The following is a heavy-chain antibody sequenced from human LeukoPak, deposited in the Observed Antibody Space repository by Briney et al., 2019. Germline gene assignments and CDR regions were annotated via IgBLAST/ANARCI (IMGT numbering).Heavy chain of an antibody. V-gene: IGHV4-4*07. CDR3: ARDYALTSLEMATILNWFDP. D-gene: IGHD5-24*01. J-gene: IGHJ5*02. CDR2: IYTSGST. CDR1: GASLSSYY. Sequence: SETLSLTCTFSGASLSSYYWSWIRQPAGKGLEWIGRIYTSGSTNSNPSLKSRVTMSVDTSKNQFSLRLTSVTAADTAVYYCARDYALTSLEMATILNWFDPWGQGTLLTVSS.